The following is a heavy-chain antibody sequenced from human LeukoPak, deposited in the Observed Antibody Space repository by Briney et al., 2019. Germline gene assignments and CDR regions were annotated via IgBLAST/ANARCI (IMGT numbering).Heavy chain of an antibody. D-gene: IGHD3-22*01. CDR1: GFTFSSYW. CDR3: ARARYDASGYYKL. Sequence: PGGSLRLSCAASGFTFSSYWMSWVRQAPGKGLEWVANIKKDGSEKYYVDSVKGRFTISRDNSKNTLYLQMSSLRAEDTAVYYCARARYDASGYYKLWGQGTLVTVSS. J-gene: IGHJ4*02. CDR2: IKKDGSEK. V-gene: IGHV3-7*01.